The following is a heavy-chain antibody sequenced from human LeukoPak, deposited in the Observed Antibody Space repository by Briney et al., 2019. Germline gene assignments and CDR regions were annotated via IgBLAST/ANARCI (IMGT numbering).Heavy chain of an antibody. CDR3: ARDGGYSRGWTYGAGDY. CDR1: GFTFISYV. V-gene: IGHV3-30*04. J-gene: IGHJ4*02. Sequence: PGRSLRLSCAASGFTFISYVMHWVRQAPGKGLECVAVISNDGSDKYYADSVKGRFTISIDNSKNTLYLQMNSLRAEDTALYYCARDGGYSRGWTYGAGDYWGQGTLFTVSS. D-gene: IGHD6-19*01. CDR2: ISNDGSDK.